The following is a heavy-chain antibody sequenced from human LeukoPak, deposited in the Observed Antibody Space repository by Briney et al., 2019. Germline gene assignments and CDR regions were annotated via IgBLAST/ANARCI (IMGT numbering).Heavy chain of an antibody. CDR3: ARDYGGNSIDY. Sequence: GGSLRLSCEAPGHTFSGYWMSWVRQAPGKGLGWVANTNQDGSEKYYVDSVKGRFTISRDNDKNSLYLQMDSLRAEDTAVYYCARDYGGNSIDYWGQGTLVTVSS. CDR1: GHTFSGYW. CDR2: TNQDGSEK. V-gene: IGHV3-7*05. J-gene: IGHJ4*02. D-gene: IGHD4-23*01.